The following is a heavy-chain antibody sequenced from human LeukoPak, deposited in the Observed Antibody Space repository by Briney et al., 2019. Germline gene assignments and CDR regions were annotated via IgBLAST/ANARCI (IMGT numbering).Heavy chain of an antibody. J-gene: IGHJ4*02. CDR2: IWYDGSNK. CDR1: GFTFSSYG. CDR3: ASRGPAYYFDY. V-gene: IGHV3-33*01. D-gene: IGHD1-14*01. Sequence: GGSLRLSCAASGFTFSSYGMHWVRQAPGKGLEWVAVIWYDGSNKYYADSVKGRFTISRDNSKNTLFLQMNSLRAEDTAVYYCASRGPAYYFDYGGQGTLVTVSS.